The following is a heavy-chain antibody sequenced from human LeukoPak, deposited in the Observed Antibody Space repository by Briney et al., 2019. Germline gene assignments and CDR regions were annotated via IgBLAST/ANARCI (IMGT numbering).Heavy chain of an antibody. D-gene: IGHD1-26*01. CDR3: ARDPYRDNFFDP. V-gene: IGHV4-59*01. Sequence: SETLSLTCTVSGGSISGSYWSWIRQPPGKGLEWIGSFYYSGNTNYNPSLKSRVTISVDTSKNQFSLNPSSVTAADTAVYYCARDPYRDNFFDPWGQGTLVTVSS. CDR1: GGSISGSY. J-gene: IGHJ5*02. CDR2: FYYSGNT.